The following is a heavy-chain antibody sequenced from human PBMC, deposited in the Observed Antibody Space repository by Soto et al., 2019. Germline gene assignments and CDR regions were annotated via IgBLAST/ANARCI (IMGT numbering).Heavy chain of an antibody. CDR3: ARDLYYYDSSGYSPGWFDP. V-gene: IGHV4-30-4*01. CDR2: IYYSGST. J-gene: IGHJ5*02. Sequence: TLSLTCTVSDGSIRSGDYYWSWISQPPGKGLECIGYIYYSGSTYYNPSLKSRVTISVDTSKNQFSLKLSSVTAADTAVYYCARDLYYYDSSGYSPGWFDPWGQGTLVTVSS. D-gene: IGHD3-22*01. CDR1: DGSIRSGDYY.